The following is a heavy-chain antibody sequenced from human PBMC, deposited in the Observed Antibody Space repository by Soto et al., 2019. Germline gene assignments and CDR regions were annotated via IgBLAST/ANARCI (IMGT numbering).Heavy chain of an antibody. Sequence: QVQLVQSGAEVKKPGASVKVSCKVSGYTLTELSMHWVRQAPGKGLEWMGGFDPEDGETIYAQKFQGRVTMTEDTSTDTAYMELSSLRSEDTAVYYCATVSRSAYCGGDWSVVCAFDIWGQGTMVTVSS. J-gene: IGHJ3*02. V-gene: IGHV1-24*01. CDR3: ATVSRSAYCGGDWSVVCAFDI. D-gene: IGHD2-21*02. CDR1: GYTLTELS. CDR2: FDPEDGET.